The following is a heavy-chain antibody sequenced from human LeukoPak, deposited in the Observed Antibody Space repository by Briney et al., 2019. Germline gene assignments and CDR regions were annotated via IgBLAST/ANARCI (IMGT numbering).Heavy chain of an antibody. Sequence: SVKVSCTASGGTFSSYAISWVRQAPGQGLEWMGGIIPIFGTANYAQKFQGRVTITADESTSTAYMELSSLRSEDTAVYYCASNSIAVAGSYGMDVWGQGTTVTVSS. CDR2: IIPIFGTA. CDR3: ASNSIAVAGSYGMDV. J-gene: IGHJ6*02. CDR1: GGTFSSYA. V-gene: IGHV1-69*13. D-gene: IGHD6-19*01.